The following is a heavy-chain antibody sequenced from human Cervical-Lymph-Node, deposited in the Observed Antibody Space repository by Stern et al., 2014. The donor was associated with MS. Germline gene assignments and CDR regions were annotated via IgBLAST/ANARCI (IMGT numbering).Heavy chain of an antibody. J-gene: IGHJ6*02. CDR3: ARGGATRYNMDV. CDR1: GYTFSDYY. D-gene: IGHD1-26*01. CDR2: INPKSGCT. V-gene: IGHV1-2*02. Sequence: VQLVESGAAVKKPGASLKVSCKASGYTFSDYYIHWVRQAPGQGLEWMGWINPKSGCTNYVQKFQGRVTMTSDTSIDTADMELNSLTSDDTAVFYCARGGATRYNMDVWCPGTTVIVSS.